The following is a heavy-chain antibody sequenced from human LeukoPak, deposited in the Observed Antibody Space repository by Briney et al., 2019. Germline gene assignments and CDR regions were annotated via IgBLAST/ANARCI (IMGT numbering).Heavy chain of an antibody. J-gene: IGHJ4*02. CDR1: GFTFSSYG. CDR3: AKGSSLGVY. Sequence: GRSLRLSCAASGFTFSSYGMHWVREAPGKGVEGGAVISYDGSKKYYADSVKGGFTISRDNSKNTLYLQMNSLRAEDTAVYYCAKGSSLGVYWGQGTLVTVSS. D-gene: IGHD5/OR15-5a*01. CDR2: ISYDGSKK. V-gene: IGHV3-30*18.